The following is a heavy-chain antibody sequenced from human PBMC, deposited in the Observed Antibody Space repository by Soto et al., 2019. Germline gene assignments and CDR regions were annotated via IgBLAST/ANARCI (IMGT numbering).Heavy chain of an antibody. CDR3: ARAAEAATE. J-gene: IGHJ1*01. CDR2: KNHDESAK. CDR1: GFTFRSYV. Sequence: PCGASGFTFRSYVMSWVSHATGKGLEWVANKNHDESAKYYLVTVKGRYTISRDNAKNSRHRQMNSLRAEYTTVYYCARAAEAATEWGQGTVVTVSS. V-gene: IGHV3-7*03. D-gene: IGHD2-15*01.